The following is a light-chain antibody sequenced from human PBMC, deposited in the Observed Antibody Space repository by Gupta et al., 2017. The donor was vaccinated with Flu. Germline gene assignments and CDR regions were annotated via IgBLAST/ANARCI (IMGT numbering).Light chain of an antibody. V-gene: IGLV2-14*01. J-gene: IGLJ1*01. CDR1: SSDVGGYKL. Sequence: QSALTQSAPVSGSPGKSIPISSTGTSSDVGGYKLATWYQQHPGKAPKLVIYEVSNRPSWVSNRFSGSKSGNTASLTISGLQAEDEADYYCSSFTSRSTLVFGTGTKVTVV. CDR2: EVS. CDR3: SSFTSRSTLV.